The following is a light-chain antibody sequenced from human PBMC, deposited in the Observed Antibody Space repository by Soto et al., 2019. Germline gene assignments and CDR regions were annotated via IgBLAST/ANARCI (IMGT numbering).Light chain of an antibody. CDR2: EVS. CDR3: CPSARSSTSPYV. Sequence: QSALTQPAAVSGSPGQSITISCTGTSSDVGSYNLVSWYQHHPGKAPKLMIYEVSKRPSGVSNRFSGSKSGNTASLTISGLQAEDLVAYFSCPSARSSTSPYVFGTGTKVTLL. CDR1: SSDVGSYNL. V-gene: IGLV2-23*02. J-gene: IGLJ1*01.